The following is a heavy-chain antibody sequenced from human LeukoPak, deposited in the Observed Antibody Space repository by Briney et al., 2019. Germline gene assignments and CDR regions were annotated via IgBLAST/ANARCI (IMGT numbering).Heavy chain of an antibody. Sequence: SETLSITCTVSGGSFSSHYWSWIRQPPGKGLEWIGYISYIGSTNYNPSLKSRVTISVDTSKNQFSLKLSSVTAADTAVYYCARDPTTVTKGLDIWGQGTMVTVSS. CDR2: ISYIGST. D-gene: IGHD4-17*01. V-gene: IGHV4-59*11. CDR3: ARDPTTVTKGLDI. J-gene: IGHJ3*02. CDR1: GGSFSSHY.